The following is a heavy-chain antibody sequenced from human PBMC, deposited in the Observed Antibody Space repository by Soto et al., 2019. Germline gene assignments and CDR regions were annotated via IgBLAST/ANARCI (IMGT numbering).Heavy chain of an antibody. CDR1: GGSISSYY. CDR2: IYYSGST. D-gene: IGHD3-9*01. J-gene: IGHJ3*02. Sequence: SETLSLTCTVSGGSISSYYWSWIRQPPGKGLEWIGYIYYSGSTYYNPSLKSRVTISVDTSKNQFSLKLSSVTAADTAVYYCARLRGSGRLGLAFDIWGQGTMVTVSS. V-gene: IGHV4-59*12. CDR3: ARLRGSGRLGLAFDI.